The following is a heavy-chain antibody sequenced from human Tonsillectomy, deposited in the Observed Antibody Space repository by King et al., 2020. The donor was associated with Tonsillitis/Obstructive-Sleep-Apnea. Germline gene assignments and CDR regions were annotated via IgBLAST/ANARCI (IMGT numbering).Heavy chain of an antibody. D-gene: IGHD3/OR15-3a*01. Sequence: GQLVQSGAEMKKAGESLKISCKGSGYRFANYWIVWVRQKPGKGLEWMGVIRPRDSDSKYRPSFQCQVTVSADKSISTAYLQWSSLKVSDSATYYCARLSNVDFWALTFDYWGQGTQVTVSS. CDR3: ARLSNVDFWALTFDY. V-gene: IGHV5-51*01. CDR2: IRPRDSDS. J-gene: IGHJ4*02. CDR1: GYRFANYW.